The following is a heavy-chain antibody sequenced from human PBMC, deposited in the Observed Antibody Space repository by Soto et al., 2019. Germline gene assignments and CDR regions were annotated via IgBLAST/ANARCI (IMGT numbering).Heavy chain of an antibody. CDR1: GGSFSGYY. Sequence: QVQLQQWGAGLLKPSETLSLTCAVYGGSFSGYYWSWIRQPPGKGLEWIGEINHSGSTNYNPSLKSRVTISVDTYKNQFSLKLSSVTAADTAVYYCARGRQQWLATGWFDPWGQGTLVTVSS. D-gene: IGHD6-19*01. CDR2: INHSGST. J-gene: IGHJ5*02. CDR3: ARGRQQWLATGWFDP. V-gene: IGHV4-34*01.